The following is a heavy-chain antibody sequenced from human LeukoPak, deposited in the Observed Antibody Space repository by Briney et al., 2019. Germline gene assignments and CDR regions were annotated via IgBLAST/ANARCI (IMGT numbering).Heavy chain of an antibody. CDR1: GGTFSSYA. Sequence: SVKVSCKASGGTFSSYAISWVRQAPGHGLELVGAITPIFGTPNYVEKFQGRVTISADESTSTAYMELSRLRSDDTAVYYCARGLGYCSSTSCYTPDYWGQGTLVTVSS. V-gene: IGHV1-69*01. CDR3: ARGLGYCSSTSCYTPDY. D-gene: IGHD2-2*02. CDR2: ITPIFGTP. J-gene: IGHJ4*02.